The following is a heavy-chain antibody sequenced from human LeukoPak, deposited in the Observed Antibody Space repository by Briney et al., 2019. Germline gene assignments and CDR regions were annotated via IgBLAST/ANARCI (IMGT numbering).Heavy chain of an antibody. Sequence: PETLSLTCTVSGGSITSSSYYWGWIRQPPGKGLAWIGSVYYSGNTYYNSSLKSRVTISVDTSKNQFSLKLSSVTAADTAVYYCARDSPYYYGSGSATYYMDVWGKGTTVTISS. J-gene: IGHJ6*03. CDR1: GGSITSSSYY. V-gene: IGHV4-39*07. CDR3: ARDSPYYYGSGSATYYMDV. CDR2: VYYSGNT. D-gene: IGHD3-10*01.